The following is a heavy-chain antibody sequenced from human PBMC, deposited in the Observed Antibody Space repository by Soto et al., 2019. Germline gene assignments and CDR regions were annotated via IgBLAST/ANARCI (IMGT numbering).Heavy chain of an antibody. J-gene: IGHJ5*02. CDR3: ASERTVYDYVWGSYRPPQNNWFDP. CDR2: IYYSGST. CDR1: GGSISSGDYY. V-gene: IGHV4-30-4*01. Sequence: PSETLSLTCTVSGGSISSGDYYWSWIRQPPGKGLEWIGYIYYSGSTYYNPSLKIRVTISVDTSKNQFSLKLSSVTAADTALYYCASERTVYDYVWGSYRPPQNNWFDPWGQGTLVTVSS. D-gene: IGHD3-16*02.